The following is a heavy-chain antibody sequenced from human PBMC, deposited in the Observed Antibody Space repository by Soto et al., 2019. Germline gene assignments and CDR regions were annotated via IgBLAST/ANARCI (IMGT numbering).Heavy chain of an antibody. D-gene: IGHD1-26*01. CDR3: ARGLITGSQYFDS. CDR1: SGSISSAHW. V-gene: IGHV4-4*02. Sequence: SETLSLTCAVSSGSISSAHWWNWVRQPPGKGLEWIGEIYHSGSANYNPSLKSRVTISVHTSNSQFSLELSSVTAADTAVYYCARGLITGSQYFDSWGQGTQVTVS. J-gene: IGHJ4*02. CDR2: IYHSGSA.